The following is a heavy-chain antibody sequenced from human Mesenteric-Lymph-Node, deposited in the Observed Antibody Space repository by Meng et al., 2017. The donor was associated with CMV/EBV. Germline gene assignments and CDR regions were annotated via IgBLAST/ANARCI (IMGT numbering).Heavy chain of an antibody. Sequence: SGFTFSTYSIHWVRQAPGKGLGWVAVISDDGTKKYYADTVKGRFTISRDNSKNTVYLQMSSLRAEDTAVYYCARSLNVDAGGYFDSWGQGTLVTVSS. CDR1: GFTFSTYS. CDR2: ISDDGTKK. D-gene: IGHD3-9*01. J-gene: IGHJ4*02. V-gene: IGHV3-30*04. CDR3: ARSLNVDAGGYFDS.